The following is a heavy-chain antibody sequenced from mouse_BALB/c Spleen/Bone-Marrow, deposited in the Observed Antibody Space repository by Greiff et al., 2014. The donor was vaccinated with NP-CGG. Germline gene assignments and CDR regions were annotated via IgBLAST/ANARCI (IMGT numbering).Heavy chain of an antibody. V-gene: IGHV3-2*02. Sequence: EVQLQQSGPGLVKPSQSLSLTCTVTGYSITSDYAWNWIRQFPGKKLEWMGYISYSGNTSYNPSLKSRISITRDTSKNQFFLQLNSVTTEDTATYYCARSYYFYDFDYWGQGTTLTVSS. CDR2: ISYSGNT. CDR3: ARSYYFYDFDY. D-gene: IGHD2-9*01. J-gene: IGHJ2*01. CDR1: GYSITSDYA.